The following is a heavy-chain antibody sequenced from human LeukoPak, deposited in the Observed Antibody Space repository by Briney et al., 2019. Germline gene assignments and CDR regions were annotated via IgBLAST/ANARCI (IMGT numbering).Heavy chain of an antibody. CDR1: GYTFTSFD. D-gene: IGHD6-13*01. Sequence: ASVKVSCKASGYTFTSFDINWVRQATGQGLEWMGWMNPNSGNTGYAQKFQGRVTMTRNTSISTAYRELSSLRSEDTAVYYCAWRIAAAGTYYYGMDVWGQGTTVTVSS. J-gene: IGHJ6*02. CDR2: MNPNSGNT. CDR3: AWRIAAAGTYYYGMDV. V-gene: IGHV1-8*01.